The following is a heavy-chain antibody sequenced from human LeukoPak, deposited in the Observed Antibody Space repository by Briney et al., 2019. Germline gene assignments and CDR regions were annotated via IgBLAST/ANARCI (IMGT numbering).Heavy chain of an antibody. D-gene: IGHD3-10*01. J-gene: IGHJ6*02. V-gene: IGHV4-59*08. CDR2: IYYSGST. CDR3: VRLPAGGNPDYYYYGMDV. Sequence: SETLSLTCTVSGGSISSYYWSWIRQPPGKGLEWIGYIYYSGSTNYNPSLKSRVTISVDTSKNQFSLKLSSVTAADTAVYYCVRLPAGGNPDYYYYGMDVWGQGTTVTVSS. CDR1: GGSISSYY.